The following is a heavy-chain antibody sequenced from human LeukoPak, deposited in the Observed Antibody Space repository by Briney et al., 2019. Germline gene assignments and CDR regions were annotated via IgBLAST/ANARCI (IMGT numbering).Heavy chain of an antibody. D-gene: IGHD6-13*01. J-gene: IGHJ4*01. CDR2: VSGSGGST. CDR1: GFTFSSYA. CDR3: AKVLPSSSWYYYFDY. Sequence: GGSLRLSCAASGFTFSSYAMSWVRQAPGKGLEWVSVVSGSGGSTYYADSVKGRFTISRDNSKNTLYLQMNSLRAEDTAVYYCAKVLPSSSWYYYFDYWGHGTLVTVSS. V-gene: IGHV3-23*01.